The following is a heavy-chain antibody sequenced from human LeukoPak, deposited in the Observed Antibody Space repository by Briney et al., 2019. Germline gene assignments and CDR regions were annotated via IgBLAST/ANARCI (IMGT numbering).Heavy chain of an antibody. D-gene: IGHD3-22*01. J-gene: IGHJ2*01. V-gene: IGHV3-53*01. Sequence: PGGSLRLSCAASGFTVSSNYMSWVRQAPGKGLEWVSVIYSGGSTYYADSVKGRFTISRDNSKNTLYLQMNSLRAEDTAVYYCAKPGYYYDSSAFWYFDLWGRGTLVTVSS. CDR2: IYSGGST. CDR1: GFTVSSNY. CDR3: AKPGYYYDSSAFWYFDL.